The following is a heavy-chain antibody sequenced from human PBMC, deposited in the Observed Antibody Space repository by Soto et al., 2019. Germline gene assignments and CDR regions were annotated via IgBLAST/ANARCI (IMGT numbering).Heavy chain of an antibody. J-gene: IGHJ6*02. CDR2: IIPIFGTA. Sequence: SVKVSCKASGGTFSSYAISWVRQAPGQGLEWMGGIIPIFGTANYAQKFQGRVTITADESTSTAYMELSSLRSEDTAVYYCARDIPGYSSSWYLGDYYYGMDAWGQGTTFTVS. V-gene: IGHV1-69*13. CDR3: ARDIPGYSSSWYLGDYYYGMDA. D-gene: IGHD6-13*01. CDR1: GGTFSSYA.